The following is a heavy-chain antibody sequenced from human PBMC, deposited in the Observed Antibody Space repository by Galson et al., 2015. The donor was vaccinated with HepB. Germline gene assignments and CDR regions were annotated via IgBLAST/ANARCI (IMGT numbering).Heavy chain of an antibody. Sequence: SVKVSCKASGYTFTSYGISWVRQAPGQGLEWMGGIIPIFGTANYAQKFQGRVTITADESTSTAYMELSSLRSEDTAVYYCARVAAYSSSSRFDPWGQGTLVTVSS. CDR1: GYTFTSYG. J-gene: IGHJ5*02. CDR3: ARVAAYSSSSRFDP. CDR2: IIPIFGTA. V-gene: IGHV1-69*13. D-gene: IGHD6-6*01.